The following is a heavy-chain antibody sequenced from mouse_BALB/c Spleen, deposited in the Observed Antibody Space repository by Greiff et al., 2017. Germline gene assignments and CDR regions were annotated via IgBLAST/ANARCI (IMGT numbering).Heavy chain of an antibody. V-gene: IGHV1-7*01. D-gene: IGHD2-4*01. CDR2: INPSTGYT. Sequence: QVQLKQSGAELAKPGASVKMSCKASGYTFTSYWMHWVKQRPGQGLEWIGYINPSTGYTEYNQKFKDKATLTADKSSSTAYMQLSSLTSEDSAVYYCARSGLRLFDYWGQGTTLTVSS. CDR1: GYTFTSYW. J-gene: IGHJ2*01. CDR3: ARSGLRLFDY.